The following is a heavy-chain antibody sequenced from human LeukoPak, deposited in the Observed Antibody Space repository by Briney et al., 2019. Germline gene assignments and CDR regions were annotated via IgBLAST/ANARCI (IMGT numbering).Heavy chain of an antibody. D-gene: IGHD3-9*01. V-gene: IGHV1-8*01. CDR2: VNPNSGNT. CDR3: ARGAYDILDY. Sequence: ASVKVSCKTSGYTFTSYDLNWVRQATGQGLEWMGWVNPNSGNTSYAQKLQGRVTMTTDTSTSTAYMELRSLRSDDTAVYYCARGAYDILDYWGQGTLVTVSS. J-gene: IGHJ4*02. CDR1: GYTFTSYD.